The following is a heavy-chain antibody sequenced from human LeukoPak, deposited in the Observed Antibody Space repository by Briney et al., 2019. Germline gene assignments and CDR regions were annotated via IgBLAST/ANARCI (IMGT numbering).Heavy chain of an antibody. Sequence: GGSLKLSWAASGFTFNDYAMHWVRQAPGKGLEWVSGISWNSGSIGYADSVKGRFTISRDNAKNSLYLQMNSLRAEGTALYYCAKDYTAMVRGPDYWGQGTLVTVSS. CDR1: GFTFNDYA. V-gene: IGHV3-9*01. CDR3: AKDYTAMVRGPDY. J-gene: IGHJ4*02. CDR2: ISWNSGSI. D-gene: IGHD5-18*01.